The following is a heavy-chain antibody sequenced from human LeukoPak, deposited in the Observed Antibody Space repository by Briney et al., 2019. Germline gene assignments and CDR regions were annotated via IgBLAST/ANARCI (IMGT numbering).Heavy chain of an antibody. CDR1: GFTFNSHG. Sequence: GSLRLSCAVSGFTFNSHGMSWIRQPPGKGLEWIGEINHSGSTNYNPSLKSRVTISVDTSKNQFSLKLSSVTAADTAVYYCAEYYDSSGYYFDYWGQGTLVTVSS. D-gene: IGHD3-22*01. J-gene: IGHJ4*02. V-gene: IGHV4-34*08. CDR2: INHSGST. CDR3: AEYYDSSGYYFDY.